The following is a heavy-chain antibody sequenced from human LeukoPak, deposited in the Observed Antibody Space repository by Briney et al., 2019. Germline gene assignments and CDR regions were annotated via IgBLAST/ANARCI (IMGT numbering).Heavy chain of an antibody. Sequence: GASVKVSCKASGYTFTGYYIHWVRQAPGQGLEWLGWINPNSGGTDYAEKFQGRVALTTDTSISTAFMELSNLRPDDTAIYFCARSVTYNWFDPWGQGTRVTVSS. D-gene: IGHD2-21*02. CDR1: GYTFTGYY. CDR2: INPNSGGT. V-gene: IGHV1-2*02. CDR3: ARSVTYNWFDP. J-gene: IGHJ5*02.